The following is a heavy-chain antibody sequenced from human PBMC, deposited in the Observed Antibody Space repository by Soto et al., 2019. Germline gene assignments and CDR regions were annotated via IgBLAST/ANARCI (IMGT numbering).Heavy chain of an antibody. V-gene: IGHV3-73*02. CDR2: IRSKVNTYAT. CDR1: GFTFSDSA. Sequence: EVQLVESGGGLVQPGGSLKLSCAASGFTFSDSAIHWVRQASGKGLEWVGRIRSKVNTYATIYAESVKGRFTISRDDSMNTAYLQMDSLESEDTAVYYCTRRRDWTAMDPLDYWGQGTLVTVSS. CDR3: TRRRDWTAMDPLDY. J-gene: IGHJ4*02. D-gene: IGHD5-18*01.